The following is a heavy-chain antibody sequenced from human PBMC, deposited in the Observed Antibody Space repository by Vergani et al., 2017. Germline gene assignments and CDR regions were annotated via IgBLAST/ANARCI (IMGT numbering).Heavy chain of an antibody. J-gene: IGHJ4*02. V-gene: IGHV3-30*02. D-gene: IGHD1-26*01. Sequence: QVQLVESGGGVVQSGGSLRLSCAASGFTFSNYGMHWVRQAPGKGLEWVAFIRYDGSHRYYADSVKGRFTISRDNSKNTLYLQMNSLRAEDTAVYYCARYSGSHLTLDYWDQGTLVTVSS. CDR3: ARYSGSHLTLDY. CDR1: GFTFSNYG. CDR2: IRYDGSHR.